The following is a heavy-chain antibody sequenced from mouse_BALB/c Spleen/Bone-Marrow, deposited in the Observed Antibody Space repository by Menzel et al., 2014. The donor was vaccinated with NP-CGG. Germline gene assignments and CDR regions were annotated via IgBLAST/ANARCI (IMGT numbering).Heavy chain of an antibody. D-gene: IGHD4-1*01. CDR2: IDPANGNT. J-gene: IGHJ4*01. Sequence: EVKLQESGAELVKPGASVKLSCTASGFNIKDTYMHWVKQRPERGLEWIGRIDPANGNTKYDPKFQGKATITADTSSNTAYLQLSNLTSEDTAVYYCARWEYYAMDYWGQGTSVTVSS. V-gene: IGHV14-3*02. CDR3: ARWEYYAMDY. CDR1: GFNIKDTY.